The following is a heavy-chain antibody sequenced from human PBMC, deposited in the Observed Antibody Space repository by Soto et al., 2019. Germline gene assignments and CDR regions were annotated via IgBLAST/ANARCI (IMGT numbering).Heavy chain of an antibody. V-gene: IGHV1-18*04. J-gene: IGHJ4*02. CDR3: ARGPHYYDARSPSWATAD. Sequence: QVQLVQSGAEVKKPGASIKVSCKTSGYIFINYAITWVRQAPGQGLEWMGWTNAYDGNTNFAGNLHGRVTMTTDTATATAYMELSSLRPDDTAVYYCARGPHYYDARSPSWATADWGQGTLVTVSS. D-gene: IGHD3-16*01. CDR2: TNAYDGNT. CDR1: GYIFINYA.